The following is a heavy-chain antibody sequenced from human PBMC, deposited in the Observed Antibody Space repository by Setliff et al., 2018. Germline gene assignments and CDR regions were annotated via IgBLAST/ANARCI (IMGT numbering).Heavy chain of an antibody. D-gene: IGHD6-25*01. CDR3: ARLGAPASHDAFDI. CDR2: TYPGDSDT. V-gene: IGHV5-51*01. J-gene: IGHJ3*02. CDR1: GNGFTDLW. Sequence: PGESLKISCKVSGNGFTDLWIGWVRQMPGKGLEWMGITYPGDSDTRYSPSFQGQVTMSADKSINTAYLQWSSLKASDTAMYYCARLGAPASHDAFDIWGQGTMVTVSS.